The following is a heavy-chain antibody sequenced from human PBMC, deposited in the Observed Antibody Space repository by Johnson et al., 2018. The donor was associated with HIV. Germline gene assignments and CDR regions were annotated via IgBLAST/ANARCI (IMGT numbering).Heavy chain of an antibody. CDR3: AKDQWSSSWTNDAFDF. V-gene: IGHV3-23*04. CDR2: ISGSGGST. J-gene: IGHJ3*01. CDR1: GFTFSSYA. D-gene: IGHD6-13*01. Sequence: VQLVESGGGLVQPGGSLRLSCAASGFTFSSYAMSWVRQAPGKGLEWVSAISGSGGSTYYADSVKGRFTISRDNAKSSLYLQMNSLRVEDTAVYYCAKDQWSSSWTNDAFDFWGQGTMVTVSS.